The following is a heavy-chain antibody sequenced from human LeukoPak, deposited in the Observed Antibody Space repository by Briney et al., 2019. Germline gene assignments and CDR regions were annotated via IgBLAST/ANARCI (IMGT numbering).Heavy chain of an antibody. CDR3: ARQESEMTTPANRYFDL. D-gene: IGHD5-24*01. CDR2: TFPDDSDT. CDR1: GYNFAHDW. Sequence: KSGESLKISCKGSGYNFAHDWIGWVRQMPGKGLEWMGITFPDDSDTIYSPSFQGQVTISADKSINTAYLQWSDLKASDSAIYYCARQESEMTTPANRYFDLWGQGTLITVSS. V-gene: IGHV5-51*01. J-gene: IGHJ4*02.